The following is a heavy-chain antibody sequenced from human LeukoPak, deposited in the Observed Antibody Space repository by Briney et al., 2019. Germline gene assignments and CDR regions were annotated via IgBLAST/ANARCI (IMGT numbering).Heavy chain of an antibody. V-gene: IGHV4-59*01. CDR2: MFYSGST. D-gene: IGHD6-19*01. Sequence: PSETLSLTCTVSDDSITTYYWSWVRQPPGRGLEWIGYMFYSGSTNYNPSLKSRVSISIDTPKNPLSLTLSSVTAADTAVYYCARAKESVAGFFDYWGQGALCIVSS. CDR1: DDSITTYY. CDR3: ARAKESVAGFFDY. J-gene: IGHJ4*02.